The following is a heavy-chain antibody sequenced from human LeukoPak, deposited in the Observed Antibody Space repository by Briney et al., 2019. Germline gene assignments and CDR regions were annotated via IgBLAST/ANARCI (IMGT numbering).Heavy chain of an antibody. CDR3: ARESGHSSSPALYYYYYMDV. J-gene: IGHJ6*03. CDR1: GGTFSSYA. V-gene: IGHV1-69*05. D-gene: IGHD6-6*01. Sequence: SVTVSCKASGGTFSSYAISWVRQAPGQGLEWMGGIIPIFGTANYAQKFQGRVTITTDESTSTAYMELSSLRSEDTAVYYCARESGHSSSPALYYYYYMDVWGKGTTVTVSS. CDR2: IIPIFGTA.